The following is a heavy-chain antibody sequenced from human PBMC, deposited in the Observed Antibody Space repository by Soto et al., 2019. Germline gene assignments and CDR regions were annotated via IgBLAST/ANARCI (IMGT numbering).Heavy chain of an antibody. V-gene: IGHV3-23*01. J-gene: IGHJ4*02. CDR1: GFSFSTYT. D-gene: IGHD2-8*01. CDR3: AKARCTTSNCYVPDY. CDR2: ISGSGGSP. Sequence: PGGSLRLSCAASGFSFSTYTMSWVRRAPGKGLEWASAISGSGGSPSYADSVQGRFTISRDNPKKTLYLQMNSLRAEDTAVYYCAKARCTTSNCYVPDYWGQGTLVTVSS.